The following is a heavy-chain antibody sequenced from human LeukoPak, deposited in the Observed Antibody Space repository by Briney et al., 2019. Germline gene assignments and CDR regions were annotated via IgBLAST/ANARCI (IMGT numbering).Heavy chain of an antibody. J-gene: IGHJ4*02. CDR2: ISSSGSTI. Sequence: QTGGSLRLSCAASGFTFSSYEMNWFRQAPGKGLEWVSYISSSGSTIYYADSVKGRFTISRDNAKNSLYLQMNSLRAEDTAVYYCASLPVPTTMIVVQDYWGQGTLVTVSS. CDR3: ASLPVPTTMIVVQDY. V-gene: IGHV3-48*03. CDR1: GFTFSSYE. D-gene: IGHD3-22*01.